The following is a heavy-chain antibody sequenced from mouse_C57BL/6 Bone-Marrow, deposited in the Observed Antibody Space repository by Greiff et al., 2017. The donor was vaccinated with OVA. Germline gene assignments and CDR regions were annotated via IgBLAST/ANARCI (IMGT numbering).Heavy chain of an antibody. D-gene: IGHD2-1*01. V-gene: IGHV5-4*01. Sequence: EVKLMESGGGLVKPGGSLQLSCAASGFTFSSYAMSWVRQTPEKRLEWVATISDGGSYTYYPDNVKGRFTISRDNAKNNLYLQMSHLKSEDTAMYYCAREAKSSIYSIAMDYWGQGTSVTVSS. CDR3: AREAKSSIYSIAMDY. CDR2: ISDGGSYT. CDR1: GFTFSSYA. J-gene: IGHJ4*01.